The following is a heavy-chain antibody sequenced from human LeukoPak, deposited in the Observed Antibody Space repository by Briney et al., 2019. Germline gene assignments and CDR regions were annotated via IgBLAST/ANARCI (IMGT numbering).Heavy chain of an antibody. CDR3: AKDRYNTAMVSFDY. D-gene: IGHD5-18*01. CDR1: GFQFSGYG. V-gene: IGHV3-30*02. J-gene: IGHJ4*02. Sequence: GGSLRLSCAASGFQFSGYGLHWVRQAPDKGLEWVAFIRYDGSNEYYADSVKGRFTISRDKSKNTLSLQMNSLRAEDTALYYCAKDRYNTAMVSFDYWGQGTLVTVSS. CDR2: IRYDGSNE.